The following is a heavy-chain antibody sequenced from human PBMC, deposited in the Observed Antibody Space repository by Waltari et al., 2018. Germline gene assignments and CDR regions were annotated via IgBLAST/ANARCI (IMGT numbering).Heavy chain of an antibody. Sequence: QVQLQESGPGRATPSETLALTCPVSGVSLSRYDGSWCRQPPGKGLEWIGYIYYSGSTNYNPSLKSRVTISVDTSKNQFSLKLSSVTAADTAVYYCAREGHAQGVPGPYAFDIWGQGTMVTVSS. D-gene: IGHD3-16*01. CDR2: IYYSGST. CDR3: AREGHAQGVPGPYAFDI. J-gene: IGHJ3*02. CDR1: GVSLSRYD. V-gene: IGHV4-59*01.